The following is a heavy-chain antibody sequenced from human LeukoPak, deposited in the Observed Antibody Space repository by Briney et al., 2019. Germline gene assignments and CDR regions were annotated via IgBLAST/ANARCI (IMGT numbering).Heavy chain of an antibody. CDR2: ISAYNGNT. CDR3: ARIGGQQLFGWFDP. Sequence: ASVKVSCKASGYTVTSYGISWVRQAPGHGLEWMGWISAYNGNTNYAQKLQGRVTMTTDTSTSTAYMELRSLRSDDTAVYYCARIGGQQLFGWFDPWGQGTLVTVSS. CDR1: GYTVTSYG. D-gene: IGHD6-13*01. V-gene: IGHV1-18*01. J-gene: IGHJ5*02.